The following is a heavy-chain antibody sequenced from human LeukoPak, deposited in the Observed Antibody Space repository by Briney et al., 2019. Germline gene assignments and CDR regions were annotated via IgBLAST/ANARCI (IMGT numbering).Heavy chain of an antibody. V-gene: IGHV3-23*01. J-gene: IGHJ4*02. D-gene: IGHD6-19*01. CDR2: ISGSGGST. Sequence: GGSLRLSCAASGFTFIIYAMSWVRQAPGKGLEWVSAISGSGGSTYYADSVKGRFTISRDNSKNTLYLQMNSLSAEDTAVYYCAKVEQWLVPSDYWGQGTLVTVSS. CDR3: AKVEQWLVPSDY. CDR1: GFTFIIYA.